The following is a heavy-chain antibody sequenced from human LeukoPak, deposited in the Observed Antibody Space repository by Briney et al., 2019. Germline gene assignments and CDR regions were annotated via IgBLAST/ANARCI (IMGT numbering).Heavy chain of an antibody. V-gene: IGHV1-18*01. Sequence: ASVKVSCKASGYTFTSYGISWVRQAPGQGLEWMGWISAYNGNTNYAQKLQGRVTMTTDTSTSTAYTELRSLRSDDTAVYYCARDNCYSTSCYSGEFDYWGQGTLVTVSS. CDR3: ARDNCYSTSCYSGEFDY. J-gene: IGHJ4*02. D-gene: IGHD2-2*01. CDR1: GYTFTSYG. CDR2: ISAYNGNT.